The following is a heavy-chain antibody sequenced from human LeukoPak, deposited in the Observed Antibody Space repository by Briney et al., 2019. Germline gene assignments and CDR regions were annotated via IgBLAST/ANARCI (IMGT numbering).Heavy chain of an antibody. CDR2: IDSSGRAL. D-gene: IGHD3-9*01. Sequence: PGGSLRLSCAASRFTFSDHYMSWIRQAPGKGLEWVSYIDSSGRALYYAESVKGRFTISRDNARNSVYLQMNSLTVEDTAVYFCTRDPDKSSKVDYWGQGVVVTVSS. CDR1: RFTFSDHY. V-gene: IGHV3-11*01. J-gene: IGHJ4*02. CDR3: TRDPDKSSKVDY.